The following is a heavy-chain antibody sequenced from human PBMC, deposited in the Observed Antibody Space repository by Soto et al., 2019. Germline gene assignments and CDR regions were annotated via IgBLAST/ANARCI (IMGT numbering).Heavy chain of an antibody. V-gene: IGHV1-69*01. Sequence: QVQLVQSGAEVQKPGSSVKVACKASGCTFSSSANSWVRLAHGQELERMGGLIPIFGTANYAQKFQARVTIAADESPSTAYMELSSLRSEDTAVYYCARDGSSSSDDYFDCWGQGTLVTVSS. D-gene: IGHD6-13*01. CDR1: GCTFSSSA. J-gene: IGHJ4*02. CDR3: ARDGSSSSDDYFDC. CDR2: LIPIFGTA.